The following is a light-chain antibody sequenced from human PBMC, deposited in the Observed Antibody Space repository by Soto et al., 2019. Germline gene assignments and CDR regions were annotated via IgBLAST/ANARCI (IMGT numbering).Light chain of an antibody. V-gene: IGKV3-15*01. J-gene: IGKJ2*01. CDR2: GAS. Sequence: EIVMTQSPATLSVSPGERATLSCRASQSVSINLAWFQQKPGQAPRLLIYGASTRATGIPARFSGSGSGTDFTLTITKLEPEDFGMYYCRQYGNSPWMYTFGRGTKVEIK. CDR1: QSVSIN. CDR3: RQYGNSPWMYT.